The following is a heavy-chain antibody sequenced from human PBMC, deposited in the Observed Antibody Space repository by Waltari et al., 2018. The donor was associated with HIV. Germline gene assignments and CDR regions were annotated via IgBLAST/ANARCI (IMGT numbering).Heavy chain of an antibody. Sequence: EVQLVESGGGLVQPGGSLRLSCAASGFTFSSYSMTWVRQAPGKGLDGVSYISSSSTTIYFADSVKDRFTITRDNAKNSLYLQMNSLRADDTAVYYCARVGLSYGGNWGQGTLVTVSS. V-gene: IGHV3-48*01. J-gene: IGHJ4*02. CDR1: GFTFSSYS. D-gene: IGHD5-18*01. CDR3: ARVGLSYGGN. CDR2: ISSSSTTI.